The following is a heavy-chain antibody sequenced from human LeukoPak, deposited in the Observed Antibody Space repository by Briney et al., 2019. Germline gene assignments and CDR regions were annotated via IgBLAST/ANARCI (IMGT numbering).Heavy chain of an antibody. CDR2: ISGSGGST. D-gene: IGHD6-19*01. CDR3: AKQKGSGWYTEYFQP. V-gene: IGHV3-23*01. Sequence: GGSLRLSCAASGFTFSSYAMSWVRQAPGKGLEWVLAISGSGGSTYYADSAKGGFTISRDNSKSTLYLQMSSLRGEDTAVYYCAKQKGSGWYTEYFQPWGQGTLVTVSS. CDR1: GFTFSSYA. J-gene: IGHJ1*01.